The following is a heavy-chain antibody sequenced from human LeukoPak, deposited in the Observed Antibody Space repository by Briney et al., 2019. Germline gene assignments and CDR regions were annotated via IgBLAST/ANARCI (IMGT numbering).Heavy chain of an antibody. J-gene: IGHJ4*02. V-gene: IGHV3-53*01. CDR2: IYSGGST. Sequence: GGSLRLSCAASGFTFSNYAMNWVRQAPGKGLEWVSVIYSGGSTYYADSVKGRFTISRDNSKNTLYLQMNSLRAEDTAVYYCARSNYYDSSGYYWFDYWGQGTLVTVSS. CDR3: ARSNYYDSSGYYWFDY. CDR1: GFTFSNYA. D-gene: IGHD3-22*01.